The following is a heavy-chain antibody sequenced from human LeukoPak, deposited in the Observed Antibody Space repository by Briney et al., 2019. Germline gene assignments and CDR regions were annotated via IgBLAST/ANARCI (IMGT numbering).Heavy chain of an antibody. CDR3: ARDPGYSYGVYCFDY. CDR1: GYTFTGYY. Sequence: GASVKVSCKASGYTFTGYYMHWVRQAPGQGLEWMGWINPNSGGTNYAQKFQGRVTMTRDTSISTAYMELSRLRSDDTAVYYCARDPGYSYGVYCFDYWGQGTLVTVSS. V-gene: IGHV1-2*02. CDR2: INPNSGGT. J-gene: IGHJ4*02. D-gene: IGHD5-18*01.